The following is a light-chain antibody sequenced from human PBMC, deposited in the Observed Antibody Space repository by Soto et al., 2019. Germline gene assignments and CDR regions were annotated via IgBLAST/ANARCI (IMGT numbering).Light chain of an antibody. CDR1: QDINKY. CDR3: QQSYSSPYT. V-gene: IGKV1-39*01. CDR2: STS. J-gene: IGKJ2*01. Sequence: DIQMTQSPSSLSAAVGDRVTITCRASQDINKYLNWYHQTPGKAPRLLIFSTSTLQTGVPSRFSSNRSGTDFSLTISSLQPEDFATYYCQQSYSSPYTFGQGTKLQIK.